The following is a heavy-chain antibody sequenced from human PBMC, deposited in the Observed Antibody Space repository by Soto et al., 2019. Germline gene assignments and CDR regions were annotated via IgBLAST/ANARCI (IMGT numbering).Heavy chain of an antibody. D-gene: IGHD3-22*01. CDR2: INLRGST. V-gene: IGHV4-34*01. CDR1: GESFSGDD. Sequence: SETLSLTCAVYGESFSGDDWSWIRQPPGKGLEWIGEINLRGSTNYNPSLKSRVSISVDTSQNQFSLRLTSVTAADTAVYYCARTYSSSYSRYPVYYGMDVWGQGTTVTVSS. J-gene: IGHJ6*02. CDR3: ARTYSSSYSRYPVYYGMDV.